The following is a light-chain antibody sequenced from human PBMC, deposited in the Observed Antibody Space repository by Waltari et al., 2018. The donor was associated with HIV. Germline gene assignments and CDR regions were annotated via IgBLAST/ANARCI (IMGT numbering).Light chain of an antibody. CDR1: SSHLGYFNY. CDR2: DVN. J-gene: IGLJ2*01. V-gene: IGLV2-8*01. Sequence: QSALTQPPSASGSPGQSVTVPCHGTSSHLGYFNYVSWYQQHPGKAPKLLIYDVNKRPSGVPDRFSASKSGATASLTVSGLLAEDEADYYCAAYAGNNIVIFGGGTKVTV. CDR3: AAYAGNNIVI.